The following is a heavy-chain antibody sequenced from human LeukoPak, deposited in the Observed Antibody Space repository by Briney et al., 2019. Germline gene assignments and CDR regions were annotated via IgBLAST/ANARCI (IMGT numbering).Heavy chain of an antibody. V-gene: IGHV1-2*02. D-gene: IGHD3-10*01. Sequence: ASVKVSCKASGYTFTDYYMHWVRQAPGQGLEWMGWINPDNGGTSYAQKFQGRVTMTRDTSISTAYMELSRLRSEDTAVYYCAADMVQTYYYYYGMDVWGQGTTVTVSS. CDR1: GYTFTDYY. CDR2: INPDNGGT. CDR3: AADMVQTYYYYYGMDV. J-gene: IGHJ6*02.